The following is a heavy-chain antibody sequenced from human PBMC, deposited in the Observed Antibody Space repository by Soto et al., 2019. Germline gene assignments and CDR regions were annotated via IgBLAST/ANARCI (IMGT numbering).Heavy chain of an antibody. J-gene: IGHJ4*02. V-gene: IGHV3-15*07. CDR2: IKSKTDGGTT. CDR3: TTSLGVEVYYFDY. CDR1: NAW. Sequence: NAWMNWFRQAPGKGLEWVGRIKSKTDGGTTDYAAPVKGRFTISRDDSKNTLYLQMNSLKTEDTAVYYCTTSLGVEVYYFDYWGQGTLVTVPQ. D-gene: IGHD2-8*01.